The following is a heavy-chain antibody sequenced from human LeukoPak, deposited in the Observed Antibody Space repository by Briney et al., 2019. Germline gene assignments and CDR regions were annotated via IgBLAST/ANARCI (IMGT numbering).Heavy chain of an antibody. CDR2: IRSKTNNHAT. V-gene: IGHV3-73*01. J-gene: IGHJ2*01. D-gene: IGHD6-25*01. CDR1: GFTFSDSA. Sequence: GGSLRLSCAASGFTFSDSAMHWVRQASGKGLEWLGRIRSKTNNHATAYAASVKGRFTISRDDSKNTAYLQMDSLKTEDTAVYYCSRLAAEESFDLWGRGTLVTVSS. CDR3: SRLAAEESFDL.